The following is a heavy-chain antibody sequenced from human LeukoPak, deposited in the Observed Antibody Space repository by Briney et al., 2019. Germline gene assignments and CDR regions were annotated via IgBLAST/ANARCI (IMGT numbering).Heavy chain of an antibody. CDR3: ARGRRGLRILWYFDL. CDR1: GGSFSGYY. V-gene: IGHV4-34*01. CDR2: INHSGST. D-gene: IGHD2/OR15-2a*01. Sequence: SETLSLTCAVYGGSFSGYYWSWIRQPPGKGLEWIGEINHSGSTDYNPSLKSRVTISVDTSKNQFSLKPSSVTAADTAVYYCARGRRGLRILWYFDLWGRGTLVTVSS. J-gene: IGHJ2*01.